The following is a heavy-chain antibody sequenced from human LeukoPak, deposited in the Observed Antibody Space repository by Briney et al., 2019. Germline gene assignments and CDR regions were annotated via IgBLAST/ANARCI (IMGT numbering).Heavy chain of an antibody. CDR3: VKDGDDSGSYLVY. CDR1: RFTFSSYG. D-gene: IGHD1-26*01. J-gene: IGHJ4*02. V-gene: IGHV3-30*02. Sequence: GGSLRLSCAASRFTFSSYGMHWVRQAPGKGLEWVAFIPYDGNNKYYADSVKGRFTISRDNSKNTLYLQMNSLRAEDTAVYYCVKDGDDSGSYLVYWGQGTLVAVSS. CDR2: IPYDGNNK.